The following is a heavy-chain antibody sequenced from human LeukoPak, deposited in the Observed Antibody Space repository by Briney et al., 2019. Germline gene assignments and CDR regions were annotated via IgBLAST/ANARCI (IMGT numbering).Heavy chain of an antibody. J-gene: IGHJ4*02. CDR1: GFTFSSYS. CDR3: ARTKGWELLDY. D-gene: IGHD1-26*01. CDR2: ISSSSSTI. Sequence: GGSLRLSCAASGFTFSSYSMNWVRQAPGKGLEWVSYISSSSSTIYYADSVKGRFTISRDNAKNSLYLQMNSLRAEDTAVYYCARTKGWELLDYWGQGTLVTVSS. V-gene: IGHV3-48*04.